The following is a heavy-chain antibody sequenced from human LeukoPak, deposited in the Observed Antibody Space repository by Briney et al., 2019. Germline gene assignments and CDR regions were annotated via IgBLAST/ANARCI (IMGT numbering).Heavy chain of an antibody. CDR2: IIPILGIA. V-gene: IGHV1-69*04. CDR1: GGTFSSYA. Sequence: ASVKVSCKASGGTFSSYAISWVRQAPGQGLEWMGRIIPILGIANYAQKFQGRVTITADKSTSTAYMELSSLRSEDTAVYYCARGNYDILTGYWIDYWGQGTLVTASS. D-gene: IGHD3-9*01. CDR3: ARGNYDILTGYWIDY. J-gene: IGHJ4*02.